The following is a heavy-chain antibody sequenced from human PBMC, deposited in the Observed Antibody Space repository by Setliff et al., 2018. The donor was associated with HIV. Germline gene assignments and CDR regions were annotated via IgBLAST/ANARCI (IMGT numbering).Heavy chain of an antibody. CDR3: ATRIRDGHRGYGYFDF. CDR1: GYTVTELS. V-gene: IGHV1-24*01. Sequence: ASVKVSCKVSGYTVTELSINWVRQAPGKGPEWMGGFDPEYNKIVYAQEFQGRVTTTEDTSTDTAYMEPSSLRPEDTAVYYCATRIRDGHRGYGYFDFWGQGTPVTVSS. J-gene: IGHJ4*02. CDR2: FDPEYNKI. D-gene: IGHD5-12*01.